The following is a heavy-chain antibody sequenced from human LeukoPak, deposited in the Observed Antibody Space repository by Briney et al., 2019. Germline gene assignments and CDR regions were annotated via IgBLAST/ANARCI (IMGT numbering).Heavy chain of an antibody. Sequence: ASVKVSCKASGGTFTSYAISWVRQAPGQGLEWMGGIIPIFGTANYAQKFQGRVTITADKSTSTAYMELSSLRSEDTAVYYCATNSGSYGGAFDIWGQGTMVTVSS. CDR2: IIPIFGTA. D-gene: IGHD1-26*01. CDR3: ATNSGSYGGAFDI. V-gene: IGHV1-69*06. J-gene: IGHJ3*02. CDR1: GGTFTSYA.